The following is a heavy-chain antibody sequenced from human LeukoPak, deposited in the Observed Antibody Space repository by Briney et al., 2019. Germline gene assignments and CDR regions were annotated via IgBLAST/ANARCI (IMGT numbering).Heavy chain of an antibody. CDR3: ASGPPFLKYFEY. CDR1: GFTVSSNS. Sequence: GESLRLSCAASGFTVSSNSMSWVRQAPGKGLEWVSVIYSGGSTYYADSVKGRFTISRDNSKNTLYLQMNSLRAEDTAVYYCASGPPFLKYFEYWGQGTLVTVSS. J-gene: IGHJ4*02. D-gene: IGHD3-3*01. CDR2: IYSGGST. V-gene: IGHV3-66*01.